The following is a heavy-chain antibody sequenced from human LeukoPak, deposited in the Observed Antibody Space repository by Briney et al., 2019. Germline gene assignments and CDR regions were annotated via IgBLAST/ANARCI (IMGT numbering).Heavy chain of an antibody. J-gene: IGHJ4*02. D-gene: IGHD2-15*01. CDR2: INGAGDNT. Sequence: PGGSLRLSCAASGYTFSSHGLTWVRQAPGKGLEWVSTINGAGDNTYYAETVKGRFTISRDNSKNTLYLQMNSLRAEDTAVYYCAKSKVVAATMGRFDYWGQGTLVTVSS. CDR1: GYTFSSHG. V-gene: IGHV3-23*01. CDR3: AKSKVVAATMGRFDY.